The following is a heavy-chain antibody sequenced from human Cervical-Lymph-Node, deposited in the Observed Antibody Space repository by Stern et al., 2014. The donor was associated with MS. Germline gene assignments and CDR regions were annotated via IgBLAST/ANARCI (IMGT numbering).Heavy chain of an antibody. V-gene: IGHV3-73*01. Sequence: VQLVESGGGLVQPGGSLELSCAASGLTFSGSAVHWVRQASGKGLEWVGRVRSQANSYATAYAASVEGRFTISRDDSKNTAFLQMSSLKTEDTAVYYCTRETADTTWGYHYGMDVWGQGTTVTVSS. CDR3: TRETADTTWGYHYGMDV. CDR2: VRSQANSYAT. D-gene: IGHD2/OR15-2a*01. J-gene: IGHJ6*02. CDR1: GLTFSGSA.